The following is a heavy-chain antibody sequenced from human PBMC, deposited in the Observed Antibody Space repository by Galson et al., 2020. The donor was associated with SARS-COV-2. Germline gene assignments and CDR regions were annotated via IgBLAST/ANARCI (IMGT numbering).Heavy chain of an antibody. D-gene: IGHD2-21*02. V-gene: IGHV3-11*01. Sequence: KIGESLKISCAASEFTVSDYFMSWIRQAPGQGLEWISYISNSGSTEYYADSVKDRFTISRDNARNSLYLQMNSLRAEDTAVYYCARGKWVTSGAFDIWGQGTMVTVSS. CDR1: EFTVSDYF. CDR2: ISNSGSTE. J-gene: IGHJ3*02. CDR3: ARGKWVTSGAFDI.